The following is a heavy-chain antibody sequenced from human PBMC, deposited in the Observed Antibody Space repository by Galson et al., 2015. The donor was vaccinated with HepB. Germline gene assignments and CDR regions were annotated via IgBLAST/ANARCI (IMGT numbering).Heavy chain of an antibody. CDR2: ISYDGTNQ. V-gene: IGHV3-30*03. Sequence: SLRLSCAASGFTFSIYGMHWVRQAPGKGLEWVAIISYDGTNQYYADSVKGRFTISRDNSKNTLYLQMNNLRAEDTAVYYCARDLRHHVSETYYGYYHYYGMDVWGQGTTVTVSS. D-gene: IGHD3-10*01. CDR1: GFTFSIYG. CDR3: ARDLRHHVSETYYGYYHYYGMDV. J-gene: IGHJ6*02.